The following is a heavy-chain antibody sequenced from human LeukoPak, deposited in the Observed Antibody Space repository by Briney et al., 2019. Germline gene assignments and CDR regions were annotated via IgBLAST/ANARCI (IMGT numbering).Heavy chain of an antibody. CDR3: ARLDYDSSGYYYGFDP. J-gene: IGHJ5*02. CDR1: GFTFSSYE. Sequence: GGSLRLSCAASGFTFSSYEMNWVRQAPGKGLEWVSYISSSGSTIYYADSVKGRFTISRDNAKNSLYLQMNSLRAEDTAVYYCARLDYDSSGYYYGFDPRGQGTLVTVSS. D-gene: IGHD3-22*01. V-gene: IGHV3-48*03. CDR2: ISSSGSTI.